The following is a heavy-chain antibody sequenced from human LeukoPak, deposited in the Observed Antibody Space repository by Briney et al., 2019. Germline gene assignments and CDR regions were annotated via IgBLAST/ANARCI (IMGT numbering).Heavy chain of an antibody. V-gene: IGHV3-23*01. CDR3: ASEGVGYSSSWYAFHY. CDR1: GFTFSSYA. CDR2: ISGSGGST. Sequence: GGSLRLSCAASGFTFSSYAMSWVRQAPGKGLEWVSAISGSGGSTYYADSVKGRFTISRDNAKNSLYLQMNSLRAEDTAVYYCASEGVGYSSSWYAFHYWGQGTLVTVSS. D-gene: IGHD6-13*01. J-gene: IGHJ4*02.